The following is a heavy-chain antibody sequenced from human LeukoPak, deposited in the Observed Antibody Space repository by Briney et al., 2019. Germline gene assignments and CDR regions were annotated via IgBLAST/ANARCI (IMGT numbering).Heavy chain of an antibody. CDR3: ARVPAAGVVFDY. V-gene: IGHV1-3*01. CDR1: GYTFTSYA. CDR2: INAGNGNT. Sequence: ASVKVSCKASGYTFTSYAIHWVRQAPGQRLEWMGWINAGNGNTKYSQKFQGRVTITGDTSASTAYMELSSLRSEDTAVYYCARVPAAGVVFDYWGQGTLVTVSS. D-gene: IGHD6-13*01. J-gene: IGHJ4*02.